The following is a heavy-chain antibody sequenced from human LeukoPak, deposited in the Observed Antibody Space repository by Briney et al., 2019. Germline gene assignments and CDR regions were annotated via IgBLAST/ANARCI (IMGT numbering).Heavy chain of an antibody. Sequence: PGGSLRLSCAASGFTVSSNYMSWVRQAPGKGLEWVSVIYSGGSTYYADSVKGRFTISRDNSKNTLYLQMNSLRAEDTAVYYCAKDRSSSRGKDFDYWGQGTLVTVSS. J-gene: IGHJ4*02. CDR2: IYSGGST. CDR1: GFTVSSNY. V-gene: IGHV3-53*01. D-gene: IGHD6-6*01. CDR3: AKDRSSSRGKDFDY.